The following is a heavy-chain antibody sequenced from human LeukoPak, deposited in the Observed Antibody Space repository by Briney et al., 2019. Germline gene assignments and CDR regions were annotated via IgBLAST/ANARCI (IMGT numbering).Heavy chain of an antibody. V-gene: IGHV1-24*01. CDR2: FETEDGEP. CDR1: GYSLSEIS. Sequence: ASVKVSCKVSGYSLSEISVHWIRQFPGRGLEWMGSFETEDGEPLYAQKFQGRVTMTEDTSTDTAYMELSSLRSEDTAMYYCASGNEVTLDGFAIWGQGTMVTVSS. D-gene: IGHD2-15*01. CDR3: ASGNEVTLDGFAI. J-gene: IGHJ3*02.